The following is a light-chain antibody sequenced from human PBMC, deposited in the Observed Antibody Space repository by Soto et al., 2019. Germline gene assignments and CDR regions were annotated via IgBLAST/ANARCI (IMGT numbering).Light chain of an antibody. CDR1: TSNVGGNT. Sequence: QSVLTQPPSASGTPGQRVTVSCSGSTSNVGGNTVHWYQQVPGAAPKLLIYANNQRPSGVPGRFSGSKSGTSASLAISGRQSGDEAEYSCAAWDDDLNGLVFGSGTKVTVL. CDR2: ANN. V-gene: IGLV1-44*01. CDR3: AAWDDDLNGLV. J-gene: IGLJ1*01.